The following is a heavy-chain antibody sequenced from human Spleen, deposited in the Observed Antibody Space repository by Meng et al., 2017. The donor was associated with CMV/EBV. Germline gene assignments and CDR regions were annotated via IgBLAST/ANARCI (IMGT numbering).Heavy chain of an antibody. J-gene: IGHJ3*01. V-gene: IGHV3-7*01. CDR2: IKQDENER. CDR3: VRVGPGPGGAFDL. Sequence: GESLKISCAASGFTFSSYGMHWVRQAPGKGLEWVANIKQDENERYYVDSVKGRFTISRDNAKNSLYLQINSLRVEDTALYHCVRVGPGPGGAFDLWGQGKMVTVSS. D-gene: IGHD3-10*01. CDR1: GFTFSSYG.